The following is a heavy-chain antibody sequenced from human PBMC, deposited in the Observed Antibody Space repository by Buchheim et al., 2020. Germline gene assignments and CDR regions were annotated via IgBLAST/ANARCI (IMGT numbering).Heavy chain of an antibody. CDR1: GLTISSYA. J-gene: IGHJ4*02. V-gene: IGHV3-23*01. CDR3: AKDTAKITRGSFDY. D-gene: IGHD3-10*01. Sequence: EVQLLESGGGLVRPGGSLRLSCAASGLTISSYAMSWVRQAPGKGLEWVSGISGSGGSTYYADSVKGRFTISRDNSKNTLYLQMNSLRVEDTAVYYCAKDTAKITRGSFDYWGQGTL. CDR2: ISGSGGST.